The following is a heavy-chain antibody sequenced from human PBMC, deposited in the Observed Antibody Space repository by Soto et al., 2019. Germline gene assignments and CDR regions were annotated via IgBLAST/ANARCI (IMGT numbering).Heavy chain of an antibody. D-gene: IGHD4-17*01. CDR1: GFNFSRDE. CDR2: ISRTSINI. J-gene: IGHJ4*02. Sequence: EVHLVESGGGLVQPGGSLILSCATSGFNFSRDEMSWVRQAPGKGLECISYISRTSINIYYAESVKGRLTVSRDDAKNSLFHHMDSLRADYTAVYFCAREDDYVDYAFDYWCQGTVVTVSS. V-gene: IGHV3-48*03. CDR3: AREDDYVDYAFDY.